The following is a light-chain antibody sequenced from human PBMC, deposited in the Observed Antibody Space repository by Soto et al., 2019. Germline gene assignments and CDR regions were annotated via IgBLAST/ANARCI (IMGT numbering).Light chain of an antibody. CDR2: DVT. Sequence: QSALTQPASVSGSPGQSIIISCTGTSSDVGGYNYVSWYQHHPGKAPKLIIYDVTNRPSGVSNPFSGSKSGNTASLTISGLQPEDEADYYCSSYTTSNTRQIVFGTGTKVTVL. CDR3: SSYTTSNTRQIV. CDR1: SSDVGGYNY. V-gene: IGLV2-14*03. J-gene: IGLJ1*01.